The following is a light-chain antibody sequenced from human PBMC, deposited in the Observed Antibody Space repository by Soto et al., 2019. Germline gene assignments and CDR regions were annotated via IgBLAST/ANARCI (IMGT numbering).Light chain of an antibody. CDR3: QQYNNWPPIT. CDR2: GAS. J-gene: IGKJ5*01. V-gene: IGKV3-15*01. CDR1: QSVSSN. Sequence: EIVWPQSPATLSLSPGDRATLSFRASQSVSSNLAWYQQKPGQAPRLLIYGASTRATGIPARFSGSGSGTEFTLTIRSLQSEDFAVYYCQQYNNWPPITVGQGTRLEIK.